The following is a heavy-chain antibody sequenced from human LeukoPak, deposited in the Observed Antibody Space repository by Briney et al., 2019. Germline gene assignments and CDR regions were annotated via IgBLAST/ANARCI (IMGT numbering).Heavy chain of an antibody. CDR2: ISSSSSYI. J-gene: IGHJ4*02. D-gene: IGHD3-22*01. V-gene: IGHV3-21*01. Sequence: GGSLRLSCAASGFTFSSYSMNWVRQAPGKGLEWVSSISSSSSYIYYADSVKGRFTISRDNARNSLYLQMNSLRAEDTAVYYCARVWGDSSGYYFDYWGQGTLVTVSS. CDR1: GFTFSSYS. CDR3: ARVWGDSSGYYFDY.